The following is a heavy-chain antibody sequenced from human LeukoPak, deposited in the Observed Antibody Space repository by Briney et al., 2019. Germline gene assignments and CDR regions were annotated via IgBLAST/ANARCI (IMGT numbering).Heavy chain of an antibody. V-gene: IGHV3-7*05. J-gene: IGHJ4*02. D-gene: IGHD6-19*01. Sequence: PGGSLRLSCAASGFTFSSYWMSWVRQAPGKGLEWVANIKQDGSEKYYVDSVKGRFTIARDNAKNSLYLQMNSLRAEDTAVYYCARDVIAVAGIGNYWGQGTLVTVSS. CDR2: IKQDGSEK. CDR3: ARDVIAVAGIGNY. CDR1: GFTFSSYW.